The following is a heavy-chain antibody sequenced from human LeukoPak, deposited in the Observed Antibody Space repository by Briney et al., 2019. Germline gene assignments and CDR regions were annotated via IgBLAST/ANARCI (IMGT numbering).Heavy chain of an antibody. J-gene: IGHJ6*03. D-gene: IGHD5-18*01. V-gene: IGHV5-51*01. Sequence: GESLKISCKGSGYSFTSYWIGWVRQPPGKGLEWMGIIYPGDSDTRYSPSFQGQVTISADKSISTAYLQWSSLKASDTAMYYCARHAVDTAMVPNYYYYMDVWGKGTTVTISS. CDR3: ARHAVDTAMVPNYYYYMDV. CDR2: IYPGDSDT. CDR1: GYSFTSYW.